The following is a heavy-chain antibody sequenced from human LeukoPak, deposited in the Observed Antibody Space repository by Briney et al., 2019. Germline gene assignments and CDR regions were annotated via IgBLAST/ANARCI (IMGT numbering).Heavy chain of an antibody. V-gene: IGHV3-43*02. D-gene: IGHD6-19*01. CDR3: AKGPKYSSGWYYYYYYMDV. CDR2: ISGDGGST. Sequence: GGSLRLSCAASGFTFDDYAMHWVRQAPGKVLEWVSLISGDGGSTYYADSVKGRFTISRDNSKNSLYLQMNSLRTEDTALYYCAKGPKYSSGWYYYYYYMDVWGKGTTVTVSS. CDR1: GFTFDDYA. J-gene: IGHJ6*03.